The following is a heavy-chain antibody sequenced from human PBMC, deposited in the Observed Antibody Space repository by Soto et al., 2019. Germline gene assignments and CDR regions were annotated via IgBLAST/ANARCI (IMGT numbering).Heavy chain of an antibody. CDR3: AHHYDFWSGYYREVYFDY. CDR1: GFSLSTRGVG. D-gene: IGHD3-3*01. Sequence: GPTLVNPTQTLTLTCTFSGFSLSTRGVGVGWIRQPPGKALEWLALIYWDDDKRYSPSLKSRLTITKDTSKNQVVLTMPNMDPVDTATYFRAHHYDFWSGYYREVYFDYWGQGTLVTVSS. CDR2: IYWDDDK. J-gene: IGHJ4*02. V-gene: IGHV2-5*02.